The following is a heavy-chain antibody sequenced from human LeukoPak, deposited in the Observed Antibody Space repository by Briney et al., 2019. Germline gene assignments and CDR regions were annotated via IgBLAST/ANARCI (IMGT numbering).Heavy chain of an antibody. CDR3: ARARDTTSGSNWFDP. J-gene: IGHJ5*02. D-gene: IGHD1-26*01. CDR1: GGSIYGGGYY. CDR2: IYHSGTT. Sequence: SETLPLTCTVSGGSIYGGGYYWSWIRQPPGKGLEWIGYIYHSGTTYYNPSLKSRVTISIDRSKNQFSLKLSSVTAADTAVYYCARARDTTSGSNWFDPWGQGTLVTVSS. V-gene: IGHV4-30-2*01.